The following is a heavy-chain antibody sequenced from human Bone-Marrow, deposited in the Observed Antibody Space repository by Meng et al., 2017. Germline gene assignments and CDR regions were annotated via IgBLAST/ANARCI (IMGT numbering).Heavy chain of an antibody. V-gene: IGHV1-3*01. Sequence: VLFVRSGREVKKPGASVKFACKASGYTFTSYAMHWVRQAPGQRLEWMEWINAGNGNTKYSQKFQGRVTITGDTSASTAYMELSSLRSEDTAVYYCARGGRYSSGWSDYWGQGTLVTVSS. J-gene: IGHJ4*02. CDR3: ARGGRYSSGWSDY. D-gene: IGHD6-19*01. CDR1: GYTFTSYA. CDR2: INAGNGNT.